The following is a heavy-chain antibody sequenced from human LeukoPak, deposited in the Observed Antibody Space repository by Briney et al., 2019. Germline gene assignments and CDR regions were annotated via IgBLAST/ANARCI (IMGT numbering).Heavy chain of an antibody. CDR2: IKQDGSEK. J-gene: IGHJ6*03. V-gene: IGHV3-7*01. CDR3: ARETHGDYMDV. D-gene: IGHD3-10*01. Sequence: QPGGSLRLSCAASGFTFSSYWMSWVRQAPGKGLEWVANIKQDGSEKYYVDSVKGRFTISRDNAKNSLYLRMNSLRAEDTAVYYCARETHGDYMDVWGKGTTVTVSS. CDR1: GFTFSSYW.